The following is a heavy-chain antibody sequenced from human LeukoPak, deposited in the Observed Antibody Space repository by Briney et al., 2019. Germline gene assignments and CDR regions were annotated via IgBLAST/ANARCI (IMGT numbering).Heavy chain of an antibody. D-gene: IGHD5-12*01. CDR1: GGSISSSSYY. J-gene: IGHJ4*02. V-gene: IGHV4-39*07. CDR3: ARHTWQWLPLDD. Sequence: PSETLSLTCTVSGGSISSSSYYWGWIRQPPGKGLEWIGSIYYSGSTYYNPSLQSRVTMSVDTSTNQISLKMTSVTAADTAIYYCARHTWQWLPLDDWGQGTQVTISS. CDR2: IYYSGST.